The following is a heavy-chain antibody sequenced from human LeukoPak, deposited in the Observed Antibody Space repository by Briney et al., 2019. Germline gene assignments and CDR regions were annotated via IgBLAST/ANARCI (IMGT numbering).Heavy chain of an antibody. CDR3: AKDQVGGSYDPALDY. V-gene: IGHV3-33*06. Sequence: GRSLRLSCAASGFTFSSYGMHWVRQAPGKGLEWVAVIWYDGSNKYYADSVKSRFTISRDNSKNTLYLQMNSLRAEDTAVYYCAKDQVGGSYDPALDYWGQGTLVTVSS. CDR2: IWYDGSNK. J-gene: IGHJ4*02. D-gene: IGHD1-26*01. CDR1: GFTFSSYG.